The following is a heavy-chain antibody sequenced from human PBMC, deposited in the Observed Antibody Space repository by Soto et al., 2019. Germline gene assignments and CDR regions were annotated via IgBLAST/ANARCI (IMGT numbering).Heavy chain of an antibody. CDR3: ARGCSGGSWYPGMDV. J-gene: IGHJ6*02. CDR2: ISSSGYI. V-gene: IGHV3-21*01. Sequence: TGGSLRLSCAASGFNFNSYTINWLRQAPGKRLEWLSSISSSGYIFSTDSVRGRFTISRDNAKNSVYLQINSLRAEDTAVYFCARGCSGGSWYPGMDVWGQGTTVTVSS. CDR1: GFNFNSYT. D-gene: IGHD2-15*01.